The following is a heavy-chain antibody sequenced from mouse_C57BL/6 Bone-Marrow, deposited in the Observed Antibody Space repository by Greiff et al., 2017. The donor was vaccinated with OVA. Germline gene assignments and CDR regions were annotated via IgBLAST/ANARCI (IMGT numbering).Heavy chain of an antibody. CDR1: GYAFSSSW. D-gene: IGHD2-1*01. V-gene: IGHV1-82*01. CDR3: ASDYGNPYYYAMDY. Sequence: QVQLKQSGAELARPGASVKISCKASGYAFSSSWMNWVKQRPGKGLEWIGRIYPGDGDTNYNGKFKGKATLTADKSSSTAYMQLSSLTSEDSAVYFCASDYGNPYYYAMDYWGQGTSVTVSS. J-gene: IGHJ4*01. CDR2: IYPGDGDT.